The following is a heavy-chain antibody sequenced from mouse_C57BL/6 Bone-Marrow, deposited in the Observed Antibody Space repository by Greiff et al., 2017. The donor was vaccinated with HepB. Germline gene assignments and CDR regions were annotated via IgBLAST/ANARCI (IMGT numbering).Heavy chain of an antibody. J-gene: IGHJ2*01. Sequence: QVTLKVSGPGILQSSQTLSLSCSFSGFSLSTSGMGVSWIRHPSGKGLEWLAHLYWDDDKRYNPFLKSRLTISKDTSRNQVFRKITSVDTADTATYYCARRGSRGYYFDYWGQGTTLTVSS. CDR1: GFSLSTSGMG. CDR2: LYWDDDK. V-gene: IGHV8-12*01. D-gene: IGHD1-1*01. CDR3: ARRGSRGYYFDY.